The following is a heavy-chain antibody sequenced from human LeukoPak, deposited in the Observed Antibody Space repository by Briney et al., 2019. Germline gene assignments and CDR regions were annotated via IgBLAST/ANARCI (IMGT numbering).Heavy chain of an antibody. J-gene: IGHJ4*02. D-gene: IGHD2-15*01. CDR2: INPNSGGT. Sequence: ASVKVSCKASGYTFTGYYMHWVRQAPGQGLEWMEWINPNSGGTNYAQKFQGRVTMTRDTSISTAYMELSRLRSDDTAVYYCATRDVVVAATEHDYWGQGTLVTVSS. CDR3: ATRDVVVAATEHDY. CDR1: GYTFTGYY. V-gene: IGHV1-2*02.